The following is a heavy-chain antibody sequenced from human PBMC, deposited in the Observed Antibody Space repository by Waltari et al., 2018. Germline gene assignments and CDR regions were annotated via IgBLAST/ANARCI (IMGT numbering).Heavy chain of an antibody. D-gene: IGHD6-13*01. V-gene: IGHV4-31*03. CDR3: XXASRSRVXSRNWFDP. Sequence: XXXLQESGPGLVKPSQTLXXTCTVXGXXIXSGDYYWSWXRQHPGKGLGWIGYIYYSGXTYNNPSLKSRVTISVDTSKNQFSLXLSSVTAADTAVYYCXXASRSRVXSRNWFDPWGQGIXVXXSX. J-gene: IGHJ5*02. CDR2: IYYSGXT. CDR1: GXXIXSGDYY.